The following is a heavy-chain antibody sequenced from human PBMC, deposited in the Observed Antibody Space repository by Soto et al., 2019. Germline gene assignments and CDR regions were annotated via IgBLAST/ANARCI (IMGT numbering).Heavy chain of an antibody. J-gene: IGHJ6*03. CDR3: ARSTFPSYYYYYMDV. V-gene: IGHV4-59*08. CDR1: GGSISSYY. CDR2: IHYSGST. Sequence: SETLYLTCTVSGGSISSYYWSWIRQPPGKGLEWIGYIHYSGSTNYNPSLKSRVTISVDTSKNQFSLKLSSVTAADTAVYYCARSTFPSYYYYYMDVWGKGTTVTVSS.